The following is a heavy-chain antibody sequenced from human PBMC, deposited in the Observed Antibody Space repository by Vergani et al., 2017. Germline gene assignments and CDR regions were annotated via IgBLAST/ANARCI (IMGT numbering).Heavy chain of an antibody. V-gene: IGHV1-3*04. D-gene: IGHD3-10*01. CDR2: INTGNGNT. Sequence: QMQLVQSGAEVKKTGSSVKVSCKASGYTFTYRYLHWVRQAPGQALEWMGWINTGNGNTKYSQKFQGRVTITRDTSASTAYMELSSLRSEDTAVYYCARDGDYYGSGSSFDYWGQGTLVTVSS. CDR1: GYTFTYRY. CDR3: ARDGDYYGSGSSFDY. J-gene: IGHJ4*02.